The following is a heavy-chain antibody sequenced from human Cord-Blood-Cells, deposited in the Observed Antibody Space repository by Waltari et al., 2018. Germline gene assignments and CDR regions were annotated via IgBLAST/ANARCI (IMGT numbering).Heavy chain of an antibody. Sequence: QLQLQESGPGLVKPSETLSLTCTVSGGSISSSSYYWGWIRQTPGKGLEWIGSIYYSGSTYYNPSLKSRVTISVDTSKNQFSLKLSSVTAADTAVYYCARWYITGTKVIAFDIWGQGTMVTVSS. V-gene: IGHV4-39*01. D-gene: IGHD1-7*01. CDR2: IYYSGST. CDR3: ARWYITGTKVIAFDI. CDR1: GGSISSSSYY. J-gene: IGHJ3*02.